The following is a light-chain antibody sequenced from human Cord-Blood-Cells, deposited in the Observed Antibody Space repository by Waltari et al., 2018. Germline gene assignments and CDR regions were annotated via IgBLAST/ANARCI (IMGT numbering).Light chain of an antibody. J-gene: IGKJ1*01. CDR1: QNLLHSTGDDY. V-gene: IGKV2-28*01. Sequence: DIVMTQSPLSLPVTTGEPASISCRSSQNLLHSTGDDYLDWYLQKPGQSPQHLIYLGSNRASAVPDRFSGSGSGTDFTLKISRVEAEDVGVYYCMQALQTPWTFGQGTKVEIK. CDR3: MQALQTPWT. CDR2: LGS.